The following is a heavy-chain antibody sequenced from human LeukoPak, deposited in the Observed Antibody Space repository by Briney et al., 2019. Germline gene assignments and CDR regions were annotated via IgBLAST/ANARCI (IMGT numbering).Heavy chain of an antibody. Sequence: PSETLSLTCSVSGGSISSSSYYWGWIRQPPGKGLEWIGSIYYSGSTYYNPSLKSRVTISVDTSKNQFSLKLSSVTAADTAVYYCARAPRVPAAHPPPHFDYWGQGTWSPSPQ. CDR3: ARAPRVPAAHPPPHFDY. CDR1: GGSISSSSYY. V-gene: IGHV4-39*07. D-gene: IGHD2-2*01. CDR2: IYYSGST. J-gene: IGHJ4*02.